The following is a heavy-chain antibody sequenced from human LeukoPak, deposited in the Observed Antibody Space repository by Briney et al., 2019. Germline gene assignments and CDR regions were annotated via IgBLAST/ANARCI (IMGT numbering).Heavy chain of an antibody. CDR1: GGTFSSYT. Sequence: ASVKVSCKASGGTFSSYTISWVRQAPGQGLEWMGRIIPILGIANYAQKFQGRVTITADKSTSTAYMELSSLRSEDTAVYYCARAAAIYYYDSSGYGNDGWFDPWGQGTLVTVSS. CDR3: ARAAAIYYYDSSGYGNDGWFDP. CDR2: IIPILGIA. V-gene: IGHV1-69*02. J-gene: IGHJ5*02. D-gene: IGHD3-22*01.